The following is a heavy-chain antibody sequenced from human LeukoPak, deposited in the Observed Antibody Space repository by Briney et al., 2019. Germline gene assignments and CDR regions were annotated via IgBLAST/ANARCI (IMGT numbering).Heavy chain of an antibody. D-gene: IGHD2-2*01. CDR3: ARMSSYCDY. CDR2: IKPDGSEK. CDR1: GFTFSSHH. Sequence: GGSLRLSCVASGFTFSSHHMNWVCQTPGKGLESVATIKPDGSEKYSVDSVKGRFTISRDNAKSSLYLQMNSLRAEDTGVYFCARMSSYCDYWGQGTLVTVSS. V-gene: IGHV3-7*01. J-gene: IGHJ4*02.